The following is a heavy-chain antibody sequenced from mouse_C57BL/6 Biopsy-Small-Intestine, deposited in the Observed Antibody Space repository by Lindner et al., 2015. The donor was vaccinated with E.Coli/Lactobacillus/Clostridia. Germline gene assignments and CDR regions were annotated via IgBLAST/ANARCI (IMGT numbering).Heavy chain of an antibody. CDR3: ARREGAYYDWYFDV. J-gene: IGHJ1*03. D-gene: IGHD2-10*01. CDR2: FNPGSGSM. V-gene: IGHV1-62-2*01. Sequence: VQLQESGAELAKPGTSVNLSCKTSGYIFSEYSVYWIKQRSGQGLEWIGWFNPGSGSMKYNEKFKDKATLTADRSSSTVYMELSRLTSEDSAVYFCARREGAYYDWYFDVWGTGTTVTVSS. CDR1: GYIFSEYS.